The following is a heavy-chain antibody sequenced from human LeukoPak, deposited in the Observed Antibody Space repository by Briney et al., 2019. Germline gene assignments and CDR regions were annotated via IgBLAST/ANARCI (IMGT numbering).Heavy chain of an antibody. CDR2: IRSKAYGGTT. CDR3: TRGRRNYYDSSGYWVPTDY. Sequence: PGGSLRLSCTASGFTFGDYAMSWVRQAPGKGLEWVGFIRSKAYGGTTEYAASVKGRFTISRDDSKSIAYLQMNSLKTEDTAVYYCTRGRRNYYDSSGYWVPTDYWGQGTLVTVSS. CDR1: GFTFGDYA. V-gene: IGHV3-49*04. D-gene: IGHD3-22*01. J-gene: IGHJ4*02.